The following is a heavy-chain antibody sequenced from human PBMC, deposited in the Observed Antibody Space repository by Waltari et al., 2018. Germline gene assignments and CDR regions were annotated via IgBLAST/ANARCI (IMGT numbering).Heavy chain of an antibody. CDR3: ARRRSATTDYGMDV. D-gene: IGHD1-1*01. CDR1: GFTFSSHS. J-gene: IGHJ6*02. V-gene: IGHV3-21*01. CDR2: ISSTSSYR. Sequence: EVQLVESGGGLVKPGGSLRLSCEASGFTFSSHSMNWVRTAPGKGLDWVSSISSTSSYRYYADSVKGRFTISRDNAKNSLYLQMDSLRAEDTAVYYCARRRSATTDYGMDVWGQGTTVTVSS.